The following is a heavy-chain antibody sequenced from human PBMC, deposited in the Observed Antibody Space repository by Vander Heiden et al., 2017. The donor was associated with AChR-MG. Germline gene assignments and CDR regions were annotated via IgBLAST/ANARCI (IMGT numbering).Heavy chain of an antibody. J-gene: IGHJ6*02. CDR3: TGKVAAHYYYGMDV. CDR2: IRSKANSYAT. Sequence: EVQLVESGGGLVQPGGSLKLSCAASAFTFSGSAMHWVRQASGKGLEWVGRIRSKANSYATAYAASVKGRFTISRDDSKNTAYLQMNSLKTEDTAVYYCTGKVAAHYYYGMDVWGQGTTVTVSS. D-gene: IGHD2-15*01. V-gene: IGHV3-73*02. CDR1: AFTFSGSA.